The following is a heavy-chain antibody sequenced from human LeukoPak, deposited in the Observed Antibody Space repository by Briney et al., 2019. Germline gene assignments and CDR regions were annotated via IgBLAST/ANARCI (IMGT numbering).Heavy chain of an antibody. CDR3: ARRYCSGGSCPIDY. CDR1: GGSISSYY. J-gene: IGHJ4*02. Sequence: SETLSLTCTVSGGSISSYYWSWIRQPPGKGLEWIGYIYYSGSTNYNLSLKSRVTISVDTSKNQFSLKLSSVTAADTAVYYCARRYCSGGSCPIDYWGQGTLVTVSS. V-gene: IGHV4-59*01. CDR2: IYYSGST. D-gene: IGHD2-15*01.